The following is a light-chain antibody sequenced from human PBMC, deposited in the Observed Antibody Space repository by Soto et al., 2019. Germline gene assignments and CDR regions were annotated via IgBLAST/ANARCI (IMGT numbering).Light chain of an antibody. J-gene: IGLJ3*02. Sequence: QSALTQAPSASGAPGQRVTISCSGGSSNIGRNSANWYQQLLGTAPKLLIYNNNQRPSGVSARFSGSESGTSASLAISGLQSEDEADYYCAAWDDSLNAWVFGGGTKLTVL. CDR1: SSNIGRNS. V-gene: IGLV1-44*01. CDR3: AAWDDSLNAWV. CDR2: NNN.